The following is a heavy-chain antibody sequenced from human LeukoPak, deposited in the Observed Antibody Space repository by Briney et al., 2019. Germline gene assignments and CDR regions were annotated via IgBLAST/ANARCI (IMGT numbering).Heavy chain of an antibody. CDR1: GYTFTSYY. Sequence: ASVKVSCKASGYTFTSYYMHWVRQAPGQGLEWMGRINPNSGGTNYAQKFQGRVTMTRDTSISTAYMELSRLRSDDTAVYYCARGAQASSSWYLDYWGQGTLVTVSS. V-gene: IGHV1-2*06. J-gene: IGHJ4*02. CDR3: ARGAQASSSWYLDY. D-gene: IGHD6-13*01. CDR2: INPNSGGT.